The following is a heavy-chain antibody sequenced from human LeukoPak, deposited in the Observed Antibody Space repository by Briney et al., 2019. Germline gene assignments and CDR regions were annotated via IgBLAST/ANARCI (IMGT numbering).Heavy chain of an antibody. CDR2: ISYDGNNK. D-gene: IGHD6-6*01. J-gene: IGHJ4*02. CDR3: ARVEYSSSPHFDY. V-gene: IGHV3-30-3*01. CDR1: GFTFSRYV. Sequence: PGGSLRLSCGASGFTFSRYVMHWVRQAPGKGLEWVAVISYDGNNKYYADSVKGRFTISRDNSKNTLYLQMNSLRPEDTAVYYCARVEYSSSPHFDYWGQGTLVTVSS.